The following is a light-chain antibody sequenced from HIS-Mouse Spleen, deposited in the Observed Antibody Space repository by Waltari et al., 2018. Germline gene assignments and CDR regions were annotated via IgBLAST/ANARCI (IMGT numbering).Light chain of an antibody. V-gene: IGKV1-8*01. J-gene: IGKJ3*01. CDR1: QGISSY. CDR3: QQYYSYPFT. CDR2: AAS. Sequence: AIRMTQSPSSFSASTGDRVTITCRASQGISSYLPWYQQKPGKAPKLLIYAASTLQSGVPSRFSGSGYGTDFTLTISCLQSEDFATYYCQQYYSYPFTFGPGTKVDI.